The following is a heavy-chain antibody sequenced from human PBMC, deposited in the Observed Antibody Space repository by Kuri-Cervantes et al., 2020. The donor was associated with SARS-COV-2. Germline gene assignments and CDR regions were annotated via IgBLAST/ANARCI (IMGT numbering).Heavy chain of an antibody. J-gene: IGHJ6*02. CDR1: GFTFSDHY. CDR2: IWYDGSNK. V-gene: IGHV3-33*08. Sequence: GESLKISCAASGFTFSDHYMDWVRQAPGKGLEWVAVIWYDGSNKYYADSVKGRFTISRDNSKNTLYLQMYSLRAEDTAVYYCAREPTTGYYGMDVWGQGTTVTVS. D-gene: IGHD1-26*01. CDR3: AREPTTGYYGMDV.